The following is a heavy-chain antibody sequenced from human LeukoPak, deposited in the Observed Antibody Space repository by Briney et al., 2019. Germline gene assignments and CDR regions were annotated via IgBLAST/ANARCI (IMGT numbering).Heavy chain of an antibody. D-gene: IGHD3-22*01. CDR2: IHTSGNT. J-gene: IGHJ4*02. V-gene: IGHV3-53*01. CDR3: ARAPFYFDSSNYPYFDY. Sequence: GGSLRLSCAASGFTVSRSYISWVRQAPGKGLEWVSVIHTSGNTYYADSVKGRFTISRDNSKNTLYLQMNRLRAEDTAVYYCARAPFYFDSSNYPYFDYWGQGTLVTVSS. CDR1: GFTVSRSY.